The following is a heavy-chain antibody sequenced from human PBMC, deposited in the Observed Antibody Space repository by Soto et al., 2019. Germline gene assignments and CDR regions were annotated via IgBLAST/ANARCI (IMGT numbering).Heavy chain of an antibody. CDR1: GDSVSSNSAA. V-gene: IGHV6-1*01. J-gene: IGHJ6*02. Sequence: PSQTLSLTCAISGDSVSSNSAAWNWIRQSPSRDQEWLGRTYYRPKWYNDYALSVKSRITINPDTSKNQFSLQLNSVTPEDTAVYYCARDRVPSYYGSGTFYRYYYYGMDVWGQGTTVTVSS. CDR2: TYYRPKWYN. D-gene: IGHD3-10*01. CDR3: ARDRVPSYYGSGTFYRYYYYGMDV.